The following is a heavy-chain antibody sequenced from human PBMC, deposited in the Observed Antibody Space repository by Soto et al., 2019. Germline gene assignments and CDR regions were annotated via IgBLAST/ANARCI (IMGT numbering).Heavy chain of an antibody. Sequence: XGTLSLTCAVAGCTINSYDWSWIRQPPGKGLEWIGYIYYSGSTNYNPSLKSRVTISVDTSKNQFSLKLISVTAADTAVYYCARSIATLRFLEWLRFDYWGHGTVVTVSS. CDR3: ARSIATLRFLEWLRFDY. J-gene: IGHJ4*01. CDR1: GCTINSYD. V-gene: IGHV4-59*01. D-gene: IGHD3-3*01. CDR2: IYYSGST.